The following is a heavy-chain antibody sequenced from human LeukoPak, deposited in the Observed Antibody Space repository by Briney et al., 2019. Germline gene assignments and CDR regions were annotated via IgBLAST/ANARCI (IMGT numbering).Heavy chain of an antibody. V-gene: IGHV1-69*05. CDR1: GGTFSSYA. CDR2: IIPIFGTA. D-gene: IGHD3-22*01. Sequence: ASVKVSCKASGGTFSSYAISWVRQAPGQGLERMGRIIPIFGTANYAQKFQGRVTITTDESTSTAYMELSSLRSEDTAVYYCARARYYYDSSGYGLDYWGQGTLVTVSS. J-gene: IGHJ4*02. CDR3: ARARYYYDSSGYGLDY.